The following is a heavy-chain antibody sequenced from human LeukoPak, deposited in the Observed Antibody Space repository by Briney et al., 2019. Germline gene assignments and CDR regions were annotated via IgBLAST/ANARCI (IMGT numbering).Heavy chain of an antibody. Sequence: GGSLRLSCAASGFTFSSYAMHWVRQAPGKGLEWVAVISYDGSNKYYADSVKGRFTISRDNSKNALYLQMNSLRAEDTAVYYCAKKGLTTGEGYFDYWGQGTLVPVSS. CDR2: ISYDGSNK. CDR1: GFTFSSYA. D-gene: IGHD7-27*01. V-gene: IGHV3-30*04. CDR3: AKKGLTTGEGYFDY. J-gene: IGHJ4*02.